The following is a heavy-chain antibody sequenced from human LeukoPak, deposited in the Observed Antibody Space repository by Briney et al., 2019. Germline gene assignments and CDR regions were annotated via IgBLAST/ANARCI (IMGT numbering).Heavy chain of an antibody. D-gene: IGHD3-22*01. J-gene: IGHJ5*01. V-gene: IGHV3-43*02. CDR2: VSADGGST. Sequence: GRSLTLVWAPHGFCFDDYAIHWARQTPGKCLGWVSLVSADGGSTFYAESVKGRFTISRDKNKNSLYLQMSSLRSEDTALYYCARESDSSGWYDSWGQGTLVTVSS. CDR1: GFCFDDYA. CDR3: ARESDSSGWYDS.